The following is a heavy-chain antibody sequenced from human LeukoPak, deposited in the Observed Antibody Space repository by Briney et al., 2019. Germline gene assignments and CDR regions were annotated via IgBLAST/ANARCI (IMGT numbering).Heavy chain of an antibody. V-gene: IGHV4-34*01. J-gene: IGHJ5*02. D-gene: IGHD2-8*01. CDR2: INHSGST. CDR1: GGSFSGYY. Sequence: PSETLSLTCAVYGGSFSGYYWSWIRQPPVKGLEWIGEINHSGSTNYNPSLKSRVTISVDTSKNQFSLKLSSVTAADTAVYYCAREYARRFDPWGQGTLVTVSS. CDR3: AREYARRFDP.